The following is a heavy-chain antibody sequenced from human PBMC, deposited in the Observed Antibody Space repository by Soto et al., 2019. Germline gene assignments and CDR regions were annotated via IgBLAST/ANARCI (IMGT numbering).Heavy chain of an antibody. J-gene: IGHJ6*02. CDR3: AREPMTTHAMDV. V-gene: IGHV4-30-4*01. CDR2: IYYSGTT. Sequence: QVQLQESGPGLVKPSQTLSLTCTVSGGSISSGDYYWTWIRQPPGKGLEWIGYIYYSGTTFYNPSLKSRITISLDTSKHQFSLKLSSVTVADTAVYYCAREPMTTHAMDVWGQGTTVTVSS. CDR1: GGSISSGDYY. D-gene: IGHD4-17*01.